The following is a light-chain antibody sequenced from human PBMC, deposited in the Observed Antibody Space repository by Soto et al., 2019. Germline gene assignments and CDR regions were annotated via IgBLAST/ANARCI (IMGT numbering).Light chain of an antibody. CDR2: ELS. V-gene: IGLV2-14*01. Sequence: QSALTQPRSLSGSPGQSVTISCTGTSSDVGSYNYFSWYQQHPGKAPKLMIYELSDRPSRISSRFSGSTSGNAASLTISRLQTEDEADYYCSSYTSSSDLFGTGTKVTVL. J-gene: IGLJ1*01. CDR3: SSYTSSSDL. CDR1: SSDVGSYNY.